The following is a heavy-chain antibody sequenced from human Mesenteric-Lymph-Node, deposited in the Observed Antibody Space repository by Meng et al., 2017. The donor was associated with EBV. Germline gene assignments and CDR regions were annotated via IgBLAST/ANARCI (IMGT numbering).Heavy chain of an antibody. CDR2: INHSGST. CDR3: ARGYGSGHL. V-gene: IGHV4-34*01. CDR1: GGSFSGYY. J-gene: IGHJ4*02. Sequence: QGQLQRWGAGLLKPSETLSLTCAVYGGSFSGYYWSWIRQPPGKGLEWIGEINHSGSTNYNPSLKSRVTISVDTSKNQFSLKLSSVTAADTAVYYCARGYGSGHLWGQGTLVTVSS. D-gene: IGHD3-10*01.